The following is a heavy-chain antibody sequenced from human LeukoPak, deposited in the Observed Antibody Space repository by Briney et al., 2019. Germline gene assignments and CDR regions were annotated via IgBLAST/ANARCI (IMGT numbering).Heavy chain of an antibody. CDR3: ARGEGPLWFGESMAY. Sequence: SETLSLTCAVYGGSFSGYYWSWIRQPPGKGLEWIGEINHSGSTTYYPSFKNRVTISVDTSKNQFSLKLSSVTAADTAVYYCARGEGPLWFGESMAYWGQGTLVTVSS. D-gene: IGHD3-10*01. CDR2: INHSGST. J-gene: IGHJ4*02. CDR1: GGSFSGYY. V-gene: IGHV4-34*01.